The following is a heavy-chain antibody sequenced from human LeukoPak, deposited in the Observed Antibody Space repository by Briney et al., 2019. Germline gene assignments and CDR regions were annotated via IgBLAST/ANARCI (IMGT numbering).Heavy chain of an antibody. Sequence: PGGSLRLSCEASGFTFSSYAMSWVRQAPGKGLEWVAILNQDGSEKYYVDSVKGRFTISRDNAENSLYLQMNSLRVEDTAIYYCARRRGDVWGQGTTVTVSS. CDR1: GFTFSSYA. V-gene: IGHV3-7*05. CDR2: LNQDGSEK. CDR3: ARRRGDV. J-gene: IGHJ6*02.